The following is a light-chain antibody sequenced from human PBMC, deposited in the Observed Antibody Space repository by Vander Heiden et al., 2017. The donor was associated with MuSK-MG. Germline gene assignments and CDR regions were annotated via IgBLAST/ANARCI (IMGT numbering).Light chain of an antibody. J-gene: IGLJ2*01. CDR3: QSADSTGSYVV. V-gene: IGLV3-25*03. Sequence: SSELTQPPSVSVSPGQTARITCSGDALPNQYAYWYQQKPGQAPVLVIYKDSERPSGIPERFSGSSSGTTVTLTISGVQAEDEADYYCQSADSTGSYVVFGGRTKLTVL. CDR2: KDS. CDR1: ALPNQY.